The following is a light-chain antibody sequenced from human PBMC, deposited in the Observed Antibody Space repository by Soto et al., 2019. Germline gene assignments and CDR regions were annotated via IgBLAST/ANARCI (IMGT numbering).Light chain of an antibody. CDR1: QSVSGSY. CDR2: TAS. CDR3: QHHGRSPPSWT. J-gene: IGKJ1*01. Sequence: ETVLTQSPGTLSLSPGERATLSCRASQSVSGSYLAWYQQKPGQAPRLLIHTASNRATGIPDRFSGSGSGTDFTLTISRLEPEDCAAYYCQHHGRSPPSWTFGPGTKVEIK. V-gene: IGKV3-20*01.